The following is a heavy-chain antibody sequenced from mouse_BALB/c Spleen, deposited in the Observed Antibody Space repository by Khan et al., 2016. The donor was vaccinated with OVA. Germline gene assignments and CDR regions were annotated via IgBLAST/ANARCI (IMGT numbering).Heavy chain of an antibody. CDR2: INSDGGYT. V-gene: IGHV5-6*01. CDR1: GFTFSAYG. D-gene: IGHD4-1*01. J-gene: IGHJ3*01. CDR3: ESYLTGSFAY. Sequence: EVELVESGGDLVKPGGSLRLSCAASGFTFSAYGMPWVRQAPDKRLEWVATINSDGGYTYYPDTVKGRFTISRNNAENTLSLQMSSLTSEDTAIYNCESYLTGSFAYWGQGTLVTVSA.